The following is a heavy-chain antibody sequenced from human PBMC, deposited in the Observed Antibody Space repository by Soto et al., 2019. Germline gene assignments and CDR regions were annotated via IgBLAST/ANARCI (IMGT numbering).Heavy chain of an antibody. CDR3: ARGGRSYYGSGSYYNPYYYYGMDV. D-gene: IGHD3-10*01. J-gene: IGHJ6*02. CDR1: GGSISSYY. Sequence: SETLSLTCTVSGGSISSYYWSWIRQPPGKGLEWIGYIYYSGSTNYNPSLKSRVTISVDTSKNQFSLKLSSVTAADTAVYYCARGGRSYYGSGSYYNPYYYYGMDVWGQGTTVTVSS. V-gene: IGHV4-59*01. CDR2: IYYSGST.